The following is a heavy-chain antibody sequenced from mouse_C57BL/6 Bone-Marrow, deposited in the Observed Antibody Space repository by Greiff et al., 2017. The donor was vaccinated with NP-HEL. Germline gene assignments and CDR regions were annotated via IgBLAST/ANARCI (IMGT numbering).Heavy chain of an antibody. D-gene: IGHD2-3*01. Sequence: VQLQQSGPELVKPGASVKISCKASGYTFTDYYMNWVKQSHGKSLEWIGDINPNNGGTSYNQKFKGKATLTVDKSSSTAYMELRSLTSEDSAVYYCAREGTGYYPDYWGQGTTLTVSS. CDR3: AREGTGYYPDY. J-gene: IGHJ2*01. CDR2: INPNNGGT. V-gene: IGHV1-26*01. CDR1: GYTFTDYY.